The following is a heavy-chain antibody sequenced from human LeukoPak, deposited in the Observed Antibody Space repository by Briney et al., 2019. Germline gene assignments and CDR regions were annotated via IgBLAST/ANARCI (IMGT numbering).Heavy chain of an antibody. CDR2: IKQDGSEK. D-gene: IGHD6-19*01. Sequence: GGSLRLSCAASGFIFSRFWMNWVRQAPGKGLEWVANIKQDGSEKYYVDSVKGRFTISRDNAKNSLYLQMYSLRAEDTAVYYCAGGSGWVFDSWGQGTLVAVSS. CDR1: GFIFSRFW. CDR3: AGGSGWVFDS. J-gene: IGHJ4*02. V-gene: IGHV3-7*01.